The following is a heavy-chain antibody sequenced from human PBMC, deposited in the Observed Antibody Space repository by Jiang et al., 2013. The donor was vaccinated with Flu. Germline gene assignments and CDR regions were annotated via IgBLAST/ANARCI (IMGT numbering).Heavy chain of an antibody. V-gene: IGHV5-10-1*01. J-gene: IGHJ5*02. CDR2: IDPSDSYT. D-gene: IGHD3-10*01. CDR3: ARHRGNYYGSGSYLEP. Sequence: RQMPGKGLEWMGRIDPSDSYTNYSPSFQGHVTISADKSISTAYLQWSSLKASDTAMYYCARHRGNYYGSGSYLEPWGQGTLVTVSS.